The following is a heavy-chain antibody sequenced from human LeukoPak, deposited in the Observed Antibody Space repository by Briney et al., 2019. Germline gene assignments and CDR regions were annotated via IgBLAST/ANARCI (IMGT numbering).Heavy chain of an antibody. Sequence: PSETLSLTCTVSGGSISSSSYYWGWIRQPPGKGLEWIGSIYYSGSTYYNPSLKSRVTISVDTSKNQFSLKLSSVTAADTAVYYCARDAFIVVVPAATSNWFDPWGQGTLVTVSS. J-gene: IGHJ5*02. CDR2: IYYSGST. CDR1: GGSISSSSYY. V-gene: IGHV4-39*07. D-gene: IGHD2-2*01. CDR3: ARDAFIVVVPAATSNWFDP.